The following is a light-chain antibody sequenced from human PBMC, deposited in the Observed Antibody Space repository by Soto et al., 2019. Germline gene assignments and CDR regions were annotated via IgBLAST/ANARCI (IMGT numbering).Light chain of an antibody. CDR1: QSVSSSY. J-gene: IGKJ2*01. CDR2: GAS. Sequence: EIVLTQSPGTLSLSPGERATLSCRASQSVSSSYLAWYQQKPGQAPRRLIYGASSRATGIPDRFSGSGSGTDFNLTISRLEPEDFAVYYCQQYGSSLYTFGQGTKLEIK. V-gene: IGKV3-20*01. CDR3: QQYGSSLYT.